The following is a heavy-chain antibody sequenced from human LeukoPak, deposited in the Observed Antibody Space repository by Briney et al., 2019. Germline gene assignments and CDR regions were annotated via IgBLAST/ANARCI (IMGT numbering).Heavy chain of an antibody. V-gene: IGHV4-34*01. CDR1: DGSLNGYF. D-gene: IGHD5-12*01. Sequence: SSETLSLTCAVYDGSLNGYFWSWIRQTPGKGLEWIGEVHHSGSANYKPSLKSRVTIAVDTSKSQFSLNVSSVTAADTAVYYCARVVYSGYDFRGAMDVWGKGTTVTVSS. J-gene: IGHJ6*03. CDR3: ARVVYSGYDFRGAMDV. CDR2: VHHSGSA.